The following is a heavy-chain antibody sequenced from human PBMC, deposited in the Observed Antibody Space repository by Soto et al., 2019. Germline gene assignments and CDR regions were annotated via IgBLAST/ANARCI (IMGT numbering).Heavy chain of an antibody. Sequence: EVQLVESGGGLVQPGGSLRLSCAASGFTFSSYWMHWVRQAPGKGLVWVSRINSDGSSTSYADSVKGRFTISRDNAKNTLYLQMNSLRAEDTAVYYSARDTGYSIDWYMGGDAFNNWGQATMVTVSS. V-gene: IGHV3-74*01. CDR2: INSDGSST. J-gene: IGHJ3*02. CDR1: GFTFSSYW. CDR3: ARDTGYSIDWYMGGDAFNN. D-gene: IGHD6-19*01.